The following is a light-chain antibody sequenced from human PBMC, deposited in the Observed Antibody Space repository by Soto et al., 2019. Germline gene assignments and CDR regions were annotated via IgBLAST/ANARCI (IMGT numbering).Light chain of an antibody. CDR3: QHYDGSPT. J-gene: IGKJ3*01. V-gene: IGKV3-20*01. Sequence: EIVLTQSPGTLSLSPGERATLSCRASQSLSSGFLAWYQQKPGQAPRLLIYDASSRATAIPDRFSGSGSGTDLTLTINRLEPEDFAVYFCQHYDGSPTFGPGTKVDIK. CDR1: QSLSSGF. CDR2: DAS.